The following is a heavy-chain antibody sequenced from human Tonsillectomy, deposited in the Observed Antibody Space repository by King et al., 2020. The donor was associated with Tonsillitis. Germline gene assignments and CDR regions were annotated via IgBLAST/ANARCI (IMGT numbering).Heavy chain of an antibody. J-gene: IGHJ4*02. D-gene: IGHD1-26*01. CDR3: VRDVPEGAAGIVVENY. CDR1: GFTFSSYS. Sequence: DVQLVESGGGLVKPGGSLRLSCAASGFTFSSYSMHWVRQAPGKGLEWVSSISPGSSYIYYVDSLKGRFTVSRDNAMNSLYLQMNSLRAEDTAVYYCVRDVPEGAAGIVVENYWGQGTLVTVSS. CDR2: ISPGSSYI. V-gene: IGHV3-21*01.